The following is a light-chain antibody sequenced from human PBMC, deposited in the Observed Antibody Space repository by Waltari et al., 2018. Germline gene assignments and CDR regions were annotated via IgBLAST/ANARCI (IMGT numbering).Light chain of an antibody. CDR1: SSDVGGYNH. CDR3: SSFTTIGTLVV. CDR2: EVT. V-gene: IGLV2-14*01. J-gene: IGLJ2*01. Sequence: QSALTQPASVSGSPGQSITISCTGTSSDVGGYNHVSWYQQQPGKAPKLLILEVTTRPSGISNRFSASKSGNTASLTISGLQAEDEGKYYCSSFTTIGTLVVFGGGTKVTVL.